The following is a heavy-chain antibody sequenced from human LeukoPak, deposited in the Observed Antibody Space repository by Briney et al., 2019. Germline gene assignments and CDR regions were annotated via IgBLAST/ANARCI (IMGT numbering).Heavy chain of an antibody. V-gene: IGHV4-34*01. D-gene: IGHD6-13*01. Sequence: PSETLSLTCAVYGGSFSGYYWSWIRQPPGKGLEWIGEINHSGSTNYNPSLKSRVTISVDTSKNQFSLKLSSVTAADTAVYYCARVYIWSSWYFDYWGQGTLVTVSS. CDR3: ARVYIWSSWYFDY. J-gene: IGHJ4*02. CDR1: GGSFSGYY. CDR2: INHSGST.